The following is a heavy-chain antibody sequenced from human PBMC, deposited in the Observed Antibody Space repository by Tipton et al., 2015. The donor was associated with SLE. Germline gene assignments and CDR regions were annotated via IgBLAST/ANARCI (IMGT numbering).Heavy chain of an antibody. V-gene: IGHV4-34*01. CDR1: GGSFSGYY. CDR3: ARVRPPLSIFGVVKGTDYYCMDV. Sequence: TLSLTCAVYGGSFSGYYWSWIRQPPGKGLAWIGEINHSGSTNYNPSLKSRVTISVDTSKNQFSLKLSSVTAADTAVYYCARVRPPLSIFGVVKGTDYYCMDVWGKGTTVTVSS. D-gene: IGHD3-3*01. CDR2: INHSGST. J-gene: IGHJ6*03.